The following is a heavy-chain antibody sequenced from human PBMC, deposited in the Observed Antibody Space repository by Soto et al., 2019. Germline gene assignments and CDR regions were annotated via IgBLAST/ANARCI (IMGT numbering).Heavy chain of an antibody. Sequence: QVQLVESGGGVVQPGRSLRLSCAASGFTFSSYGMHWVRRALGKGLEWVAVISYDGSNKYYADSVKGRFTISRDNSKNTLYVQMNSLRAEDTAVYYCAKGRRWLVLAYYFDYWGQGTLVTVSS. CDR1: GFTFSSYG. CDR3: AKGRRWLVLAYYFDY. J-gene: IGHJ4*02. D-gene: IGHD6-19*01. V-gene: IGHV3-30*18. CDR2: ISYDGSNK.